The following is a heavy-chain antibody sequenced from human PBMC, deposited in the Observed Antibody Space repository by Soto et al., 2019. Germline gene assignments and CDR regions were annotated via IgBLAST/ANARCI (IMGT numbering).Heavy chain of an antibody. Sequence: EVQLVESGGGLVQPGRSLRLSCAASGFTFDDYAMHWVRQAPGKGLEWVSGISWNSGSIGYADSVKGRFTISRDNAKNSLYLQMNSLRAEDTALYYCAKEQRFWSGYPIKDAFDIWGQGTMVTVS. V-gene: IGHV3-9*01. CDR2: ISWNSGSI. CDR3: AKEQRFWSGYPIKDAFDI. D-gene: IGHD3-3*01. CDR1: GFTFDDYA. J-gene: IGHJ3*02.